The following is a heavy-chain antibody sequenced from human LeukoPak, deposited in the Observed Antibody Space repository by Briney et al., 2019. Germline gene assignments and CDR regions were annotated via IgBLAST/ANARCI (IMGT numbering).Heavy chain of an antibody. V-gene: IGHV4-31*03. Sequence: SETLSLTCTVSGGSISSGDYYWSWICQHPGKGLEWIGYIYYSGTTYYNPSLKSRATISEDTRENRFSLKLTSVTAADTAVYYCAREGLRNHGFDYWGQGTLVTVSS. CDR1: GGSISSGDYY. D-gene: IGHD1-14*01. CDR2: IYYSGTT. CDR3: AREGLRNHGFDY. J-gene: IGHJ4*02.